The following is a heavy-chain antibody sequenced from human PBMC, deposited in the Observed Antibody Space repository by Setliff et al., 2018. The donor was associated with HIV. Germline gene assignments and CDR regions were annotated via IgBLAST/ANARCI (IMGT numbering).Heavy chain of an antibody. CDR2: MSPNSGNT. D-gene: IGHD6-19*01. V-gene: IGHV1-8*01. CDR1: GYTFTSYD. CDR3: ARGLAVAGKSYYSYYYMDV. J-gene: IGHJ6*03. Sequence: ASVKVSCKASGYTFTSYDINWVRQATGQGLERMGWMSPNSGNTGYAQKFQGRVTMTRNTSISTAYMELSSLRSEDTAVYYCARGLAVAGKSYYSYYYMDVWGKGTTVTVSS.